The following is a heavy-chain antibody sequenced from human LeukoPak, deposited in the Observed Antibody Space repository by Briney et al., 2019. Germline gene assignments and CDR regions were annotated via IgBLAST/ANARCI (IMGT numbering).Heavy chain of an antibody. D-gene: IGHD6-6*01. V-gene: IGHV1-69*05. CDR2: IIPIFGTA. CDR3: ARDGWYSSSPFDY. J-gene: IGHJ4*02. CDR1: GGTFSSYA. Sequence: SVKVSCKASGGTFSSYAISWVRQAPGQGLERMGGIIPIFGTANYAQKFQGRVTITTDESTSTAYMELSSLRSEDTAVYYCARDGWYSSSPFDYWGQGTLVTVSS.